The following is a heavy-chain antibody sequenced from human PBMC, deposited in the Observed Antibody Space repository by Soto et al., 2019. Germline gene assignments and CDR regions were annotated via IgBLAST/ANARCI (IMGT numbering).Heavy chain of an antibody. D-gene: IGHD1-26*01. Sequence: SETLSLTCTVSGGSISSYYWSWIRQSPGKGLEWIGYIYYSGSTDYNPSLKSRVTISVDTSKNQFSLKLSSVTAADTAVYYCARGGSWTHMDYWGQGTLVTVSS. CDR3: ARGGSWTHMDY. CDR1: GGSISSYY. V-gene: IGHV4-59*01. J-gene: IGHJ4*02. CDR2: IYYSGST.